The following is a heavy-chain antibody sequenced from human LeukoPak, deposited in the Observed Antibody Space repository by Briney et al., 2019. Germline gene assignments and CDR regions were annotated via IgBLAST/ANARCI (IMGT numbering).Heavy chain of an antibody. J-gene: IGHJ4*02. CDR3: ARSRSAGYSYGYYCDY. CDR2: INHSGST. D-gene: IGHD5-18*01. V-gene: IGHV4-34*01. CDR1: GGSFSGYY. Sequence: SETLSLTCAVYGGSFSGYYWSWIRQPPGKGLEWIGEINHSGSTNYNPSLKSRVTISVDTSKNQFSLKLSSVTAADTAVYYCARSRSAGYSYGYYCDYWGQGTLVTVSS.